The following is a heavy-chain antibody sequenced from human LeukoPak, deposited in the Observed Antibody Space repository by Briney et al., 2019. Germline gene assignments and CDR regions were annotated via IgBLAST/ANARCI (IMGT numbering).Heavy chain of an antibody. Sequence: PSETLSLTCTVSGGSISSYYWSWIRQPPGKGLEWIGYIYYSGSTNYNPSLKSRFTISVDTSKNRFSLKLSSVTAADTAVYYCARSPWGGGYALDYWGQGTLVTVSS. CDR2: IYYSGST. CDR3: ARSPWGGGYALDY. D-gene: IGHD5-12*01. CDR1: GGSISSYY. V-gene: IGHV4-59*01. J-gene: IGHJ4*02.